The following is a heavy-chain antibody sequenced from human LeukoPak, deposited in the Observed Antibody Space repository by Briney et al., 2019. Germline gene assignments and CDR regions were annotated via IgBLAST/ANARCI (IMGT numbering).Heavy chain of an antibody. D-gene: IGHD6-19*01. Sequence: ASVKVSCKASGYTFTGYYIHWVRQAPGQGLEWMGWINPNSGGTNYAQKFQGRVTMTRDTSISTAYMEMTRLRSDDTAVYYCARVAPHRRLSSGWYYFDYWGQGTLVTVSS. V-gene: IGHV1-2*02. CDR1: GYTFTGYY. J-gene: IGHJ4*02. CDR3: ARVAPHRRLSSGWYYFDY. CDR2: INPNSGGT.